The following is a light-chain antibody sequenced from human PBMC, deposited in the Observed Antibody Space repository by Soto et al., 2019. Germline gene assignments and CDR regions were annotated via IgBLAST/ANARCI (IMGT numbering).Light chain of an antibody. CDR2: DAS. Sequence: QMTQSPSSLSASVGDRVTITCQASQDISTSLNWYQQKPGKAPNLLIYDASNLETGVPSRFSGSASGTDFILIISSLPPEDVATYYCQHYDNLPPRLSFGGGTQVEI. V-gene: IGKV1-33*01. CDR3: QHYDNLPPRLS. CDR1: QDISTS. J-gene: IGKJ4*01.